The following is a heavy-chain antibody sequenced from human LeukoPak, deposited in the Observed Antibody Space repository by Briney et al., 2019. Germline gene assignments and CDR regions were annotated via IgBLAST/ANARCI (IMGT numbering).Heavy chain of an antibody. CDR1: GGTFSSYA. D-gene: IGHD3-22*01. CDR3: ARDPEYYDSSDWFDP. CDR2: IIPIFGTA. V-gene: IGHV1-69*13. J-gene: IGHJ5*02. Sequence: SVKVSCKASGGTFSSYAISWVRQAPGQGLEWMGGIIPIFGTANYAQKFQGRVTITADESTSTAYMELSRLRSDDTAAYYCARDPEYYDSSDWFDPWGQGTLVTVSS.